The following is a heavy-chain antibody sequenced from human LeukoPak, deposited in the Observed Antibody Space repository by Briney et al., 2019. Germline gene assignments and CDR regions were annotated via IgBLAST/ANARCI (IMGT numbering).Heavy chain of an antibody. CDR2: IYYSGST. CDR1: GGSISSYY. V-gene: IGHV4-59*01. D-gene: IGHD3-10*01. CDR3: ARAVGGDGSGSL. J-gene: IGHJ4*02. Sequence: SETLSLTCTVSGGSISSYYWSWIRQPPGKCLEWIGYIYYSGSTNYNPSLKSRVTISVDTSKNQFSLKLSSVTAADTAVYYCARAVGGDGSGSLWGPGTLVTVSS.